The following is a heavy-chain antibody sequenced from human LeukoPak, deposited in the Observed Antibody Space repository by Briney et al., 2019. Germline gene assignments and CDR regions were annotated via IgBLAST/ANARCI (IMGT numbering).Heavy chain of an antibody. D-gene: IGHD3-10*01. V-gene: IGHV3-21*01. Sequence: AGGSLRLSCAASGFTFSSYSMNWVRQAPGKGLEWVSSISSSSSYIYYADSVKGRFTISRDNAKNSLYLQMNSLRAEDTAVYYCARDGKVGEPDAFDIWGQGTMVTVSS. CDR3: ARDGKVGEPDAFDI. CDR1: GFTFSSYS. J-gene: IGHJ3*02. CDR2: ISSSSSYI.